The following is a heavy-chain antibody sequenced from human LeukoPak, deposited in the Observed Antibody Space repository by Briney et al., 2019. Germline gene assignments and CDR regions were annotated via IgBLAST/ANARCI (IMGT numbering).Heavy chain of an antibody. Sequence: GGSLRLSCAASGFTFSSYGMHWVRQAPGKGLEWVAVISYDGSNKYYADSVKGRFTISRDNSKNTLYLQMNSLRAEDTAVYYCAKLYDSSGYYYSFDYWGQGTLVTVSS. CDR3: AKLYDSSGYYYSFDY. D-gene: IGHD3-22*01. CDR2: ISYDGSNK. CDR1: GFTFSSYG. V-gene: IGHV3-30*18. J-gene: IGHJ4*02.